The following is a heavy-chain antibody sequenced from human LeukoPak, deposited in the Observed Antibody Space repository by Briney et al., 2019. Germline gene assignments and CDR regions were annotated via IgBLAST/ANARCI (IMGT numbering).Heavy chain of an antibody. CDR1: GFTFSSYT. D-gene: IGHD4-23*01. CDR3: ARVYGDNFDY. V-gene: IGHV3-48*02. CDR2: ISSGGTTI. Sequence: GGSLRLSCAASGFTFSSYTMNWVRQAPGTGLEWVSYISSGGTTISYTDSVKGRFTVSRDNAKNSLFLQMNSLRDEDTAVYFCARVYGDNFDYWGQGTLVTVSS. J-gene: IGHJ4*02.